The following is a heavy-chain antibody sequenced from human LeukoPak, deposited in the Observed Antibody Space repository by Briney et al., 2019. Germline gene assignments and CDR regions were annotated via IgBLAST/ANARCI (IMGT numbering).Heavy chain of an antibody. Sequence: GGSLSLSCEASGFRLSTYWMTWFRQAPEKGLEWVANIKEDGSEKHYVDSVKGRFTISRDNAKNSLYLQMNSLRAEDTAVYYCARDLPDFWGQGTLVTVSS. J-gene: IGHJ4*02. V-gene: IGHV3-7*01. CDR2: IKEDGSEK. CDR1: GFRLSTYW. CDR3: ARDLPDF.